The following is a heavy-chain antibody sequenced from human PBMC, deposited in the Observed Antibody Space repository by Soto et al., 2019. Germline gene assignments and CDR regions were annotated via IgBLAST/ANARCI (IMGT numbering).Heavy chain of an antibody. J-gene: IGHJ6*02. D-gene: IGHD6-6*01. V-gene: IGHV3-23*01. Sequence: GGSLRLSCAASGFTFSSYAMSWVRQAPGKGLEWVSAISGSGGSTYYADSVKGRFTISRDNSKNTLYLQMNSLRAEDTAVYYCATRYQESIAARGGWRYYYYYYGMDVWGQGTTVTVSS. CDR3: ATRYQESIAARGGWRYYYYYYGMDV. CDR1: GFTFSSYA. CDR2: ISGSGGST.